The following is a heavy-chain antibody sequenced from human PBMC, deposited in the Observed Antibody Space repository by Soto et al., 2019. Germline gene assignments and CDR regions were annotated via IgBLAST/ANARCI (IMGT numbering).Heavy chain of an antibody. D-gene: IGHD3-22*01. V-gene: IGHV3-23*01. J-gene: IGHJ4*02. CDR3: AKDRFRSYGSGYPLGYFDY. Sequence: PGGSLRLSCAASGFTFSSCAMSWVRQAPGKGLEWVSTISGSGGGTYYADSVKGRFTISRDNSKNTLYLQMNSLRAEDTAMYYCAKDRFRSYGSGYPLGYFDYWGQGTLVTVSS. CDR2: ISGSGGGT. CDR1: GFTFSSCA.